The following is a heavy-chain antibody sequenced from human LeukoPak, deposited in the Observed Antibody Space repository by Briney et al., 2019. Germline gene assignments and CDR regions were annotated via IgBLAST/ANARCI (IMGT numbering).Heavy chain of an antibody. D-gene: IGHD6-19*01. CDR2: ISSSSSYI. CDR1: GFTFSSYS. J-gene: IGHJ4*02. Sequence: GGSLGLSCAASGFTFSSYSMNWVRQAPGKGLEWVSSISSSSSYIYYADSVKGRFTISRDNAKNSLYLQMNSLRAEDTAVYYCAREGDSSGWYYFDYWGQGTLVTVSS. V-gene: IGHV3-21*01. CDR3: AREGDSSGWYYFDY.